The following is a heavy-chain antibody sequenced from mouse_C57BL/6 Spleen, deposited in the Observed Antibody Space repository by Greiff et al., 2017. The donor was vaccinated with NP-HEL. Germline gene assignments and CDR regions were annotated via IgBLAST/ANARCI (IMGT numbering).Heavy chain of an antibody. J-gene: IGHJ3*01. CDR2: IHPNSGST. V-gene: IGHV1-64*01. D-gene: IGHD1-1*01. CDR3: AREVTTVVGAY. CDR1: GYTFTSYW. Sequence: VQLQQPGAELVKPGASVKLSCKASGYTFTSYWMHWVKQRPGQGLEWIGMIHPNSGSTNYNEKFKSKATLTVDKSSSTAYMQLSSLTSEDSAVYYCAREVTTVVGAYWGQGTLVTVSA.